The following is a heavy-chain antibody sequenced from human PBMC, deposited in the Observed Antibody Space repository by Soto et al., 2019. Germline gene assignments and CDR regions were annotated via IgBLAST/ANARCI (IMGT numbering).Heavy chain of an antibody. D-gene: IGHD2-15*01. CDR3: ARDRVGFNYYYYGMDV. CDR2: ISAYNGNT. Sequence: ASVKVSCKASGYTFTSYGISWVRQAPGQGLEWMGWISAYNGNTNYAQNLQGRVTMTTDTSTSTAYMELRSLRSDDTAVYYCARDRVGFNYYYYGMDVWGQGTTVTVS. J-gene: IGHJ6*02. V-gene: IGHV1-18*01. CDR1: GYTFTSYG.